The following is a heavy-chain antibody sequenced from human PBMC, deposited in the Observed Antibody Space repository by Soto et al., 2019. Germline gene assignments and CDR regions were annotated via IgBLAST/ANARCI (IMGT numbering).Heavy chain of an antibody. Sequence: QVQLVQSGAEMKKPGASVQLSCKTSGINYNTYAIHWVRQAPGQGLEWMGWINAGNGDTRYSQNVQGRVTLTRDTSASTVYMDLDSLKSEDTGVYYCARAISGYVTWGQGTLVTVSS. J-gene: IGHJ4*02. CDR1: GINYNTYA. CDR3: ARAISGYVT. V-gene: IGHV1-3*01. CDR2: INAGNGDT. D-gene: IGHD5-12*01.